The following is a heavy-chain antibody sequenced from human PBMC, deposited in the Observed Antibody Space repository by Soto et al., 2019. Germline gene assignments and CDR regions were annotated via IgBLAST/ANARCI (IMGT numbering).Heavy chain of an antibody. V-gene: IGHV5-51*01. J-gene: IGHJ5*02. D-gene: IGHD4-17*01. CDR3: ARLVYGDYVQKRIEP. CDR1: GYRFSSYF. CDR2: IYPGDSDT. Sequence: GESLKISCKASGYRFSSYFIGWLRQMPGKVLEWMGMIYPGDSDTRYSPSFQGQVTISADTSISTAYLQWSSLKASDTAMYYCARLVYGDYVQKRIEPWGQGTLVTVSS.